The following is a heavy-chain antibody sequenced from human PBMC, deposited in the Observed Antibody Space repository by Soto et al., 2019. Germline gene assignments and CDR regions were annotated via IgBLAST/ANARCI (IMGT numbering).Heavy chain of an antibody. CDR3: ARDVGKYYYGMEV. V-gene: IGHV1-46*01. CDR2: INAGSGNT. D-gene: IGHD7-27*01. CDR1: GYTLTNYY. J-gene: IGHJ6*02. Sequence: ASVKVSCKASGYTLTNYYMHWVRQAPGHGLEWMGMINAGSGNTYYAQKLQGRVTMTTDTSTSTAYMELRSLRSDDTAVYYCARDVGKYYYGMEVWGQGTTVTVSS.